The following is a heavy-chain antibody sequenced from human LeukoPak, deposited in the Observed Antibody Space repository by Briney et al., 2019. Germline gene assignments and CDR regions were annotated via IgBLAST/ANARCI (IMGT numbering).Heavy chain of an antibody. D-gene: IGHD5-12*01. CDR2: ISYDGSNK. Sequence: PGGSLRLSCAASGFTFSSYGMHWVRQASGKGLDWVAVISYDGSNKYYADSVKGRFTISRDNSKNTLFLQMNSLRAEDTAVYYCAKGSNRGVATIDYWGQGTLVTVSS. CDR3: AKGSNRGVATIDY. J-gene: IGHJ4*02. V-gene: IGHV3-30*18. CDR1: GFTFSSYG.